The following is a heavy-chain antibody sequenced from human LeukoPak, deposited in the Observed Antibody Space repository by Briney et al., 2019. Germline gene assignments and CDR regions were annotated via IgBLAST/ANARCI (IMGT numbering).Heavy chain of an antibody. D-gene: IGHD2-2*02. CDR1: DGSITNYD. V-gene: IGHV4-59*12. J-gene: IGHJ6*03. Sequence: ASETLSLTCTVSDGSITNYDWSWVRQPPGKGLEWIGYIYHSGSTYYNPSLKSRVTISVDRSKNQFSLKLSSVTAADTAVYYCARVRTVVVPAAIPLNYYYYMDVWGKGTTVTVSS. CDR2: IYHSGST. CDR3: ARVRTVVVPAAIPLNYYYYMDV.